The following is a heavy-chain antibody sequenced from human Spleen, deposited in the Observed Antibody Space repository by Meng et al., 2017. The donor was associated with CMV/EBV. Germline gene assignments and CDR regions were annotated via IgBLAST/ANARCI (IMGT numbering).Heavy chain of an antibody. CDR1: GFIFSDYW. CDR3: AKDNWNYRSYFDY. CDR2: ISSDENYA. V-gene: IGHV3-74*03. Sequence: GESLKISCVASGFIFSDYWMHWVRQAPGKGLVWVSRISSDENYATYADSVKGRFTISRDNAKNTLYLQMNSLRAEDTAVYYCAKDNWNYRSYFDYWGQGTLVTVSS. D-gene: IGHD1-7*01. J-gene: IGHJ4*02.